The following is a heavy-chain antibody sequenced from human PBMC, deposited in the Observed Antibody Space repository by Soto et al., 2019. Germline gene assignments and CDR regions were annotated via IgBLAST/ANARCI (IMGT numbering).Heavy chain of an antibody. J-gene: IGHJ4*02. CDR2: ISSSSSYI. CDR1: GFTFISYS. CDR3: AREPIWTDGAVTIDF. Sequence: EVQLVESGGGLVKPAGSLRLSCAASGFTFISYSMTWVRQAPGKGLEWDSSISSSSSYIYFGDSVKGPFTISTDNAKTSLYLQMNTLRAEDTAVYFCAREPIWTDGAVTIDFWGQGTLVTVS. D-gene: IGHD1-1*01. V-gene: IGHV3-21*01.